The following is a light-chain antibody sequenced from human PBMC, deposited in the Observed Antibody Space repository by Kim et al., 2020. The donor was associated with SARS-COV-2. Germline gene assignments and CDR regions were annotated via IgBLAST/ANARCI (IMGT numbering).Light chain of an antibody. V-gene: IGLV2-8*01. CDR3: SSYADKV. CDR1: SSDVGGYNY. Sequence: GSPEQSVTISCTGTSSDVGGYNYVSWYQQHPGKAPKLMIYEVSKRPSGVPDRFSGSKSGNTASLTVSGLQAEDEADYYCSSYADKVFGTGTKVTVL. CDR2: EVS. J-gene: IGLJ1*01.